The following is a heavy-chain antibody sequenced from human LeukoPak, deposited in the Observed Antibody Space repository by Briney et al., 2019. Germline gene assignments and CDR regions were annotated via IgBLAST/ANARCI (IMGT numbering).Heavy chain of an antibody. D-gene: IGHD3-3*01. J-gene: IGHJ4*02. CDR3: ARATRYYDFWSGSHYYFDY. CDR1: GFTFSSCD. V-gene: IGHV3-13*01. Sequence: PGGSLRLSCAASGFTFSSCDMHWVRQATGKGLEWVSAIGTAGDTYYPGSVKGRFTISRENAKNSLYLQMNSLRAGDTAVYYCARATRYYDFWSGSHYYFDYWGQGTLVTASS. CDR2: IGTAGDT.